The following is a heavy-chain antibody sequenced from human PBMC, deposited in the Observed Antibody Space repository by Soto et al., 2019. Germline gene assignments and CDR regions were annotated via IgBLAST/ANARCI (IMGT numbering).Heavy chain of an antibody. V-gene: IGHV3-33*06. CDR1: GFTFSNYG. D-gene: IGHD3-3*01. J-gene: IGHJ4*02. CDR3: AKDVDFSTGDPSRTFDS. Sequence: QAQLVESGGGVVQPGRSLRLSCAASGFTFSNYGMHWVRQGPGKGLEWVAAIWFDGSTTYYRDSVKGRFTISRDNSKNTLDLQMNSLRVDDTAVYYCAKDVDFSTGDPSRTFDSWGQGTLVTVSS. CDR2: IWFDGSTT.